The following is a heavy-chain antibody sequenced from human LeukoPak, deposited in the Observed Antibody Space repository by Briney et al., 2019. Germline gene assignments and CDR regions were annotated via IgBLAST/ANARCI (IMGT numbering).Heavy chain of an antibody. CDR2: IYPGDYDT. D-gene: IGHD3-10*01. Sequence: AESQEISCKGSGYSFTTYWIGWVRQMPGKGLEWMGIIYPGDYDTTYSPSFQGQVTISADKSISTAYLQWSSLKASDTAMYYCARSRSYSRSPFDYWGQGTLVTVSS. CDR1: GYSFTTYW. V-gene: IGHV5-51*01. CDR3: ARSRSYSRSPFDY. J-gene: IGHJ4*02.